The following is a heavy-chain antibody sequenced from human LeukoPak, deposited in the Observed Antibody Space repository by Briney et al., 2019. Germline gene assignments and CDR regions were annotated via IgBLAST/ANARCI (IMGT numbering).Heavy chain of an antibody. J-gene: IGHJ3*02. CDR3: ARDGWELLKIDAFDI. V-gene: IGHV3-30-3*01. CDR1: GFTFSSYA. Sequence: PGGSLRLSCAASGFTFSSYAMHWVRQAPGKGLEWVAVISYDGSNKYYADSVKGRFPISRDNAKNSLYLQMNSLRAEDTAVYYCARDGWELLKIDAFDIWGQGTMVTVSS. CDR2: ISYDGSNK. D-gene: IGHD1-26*01.